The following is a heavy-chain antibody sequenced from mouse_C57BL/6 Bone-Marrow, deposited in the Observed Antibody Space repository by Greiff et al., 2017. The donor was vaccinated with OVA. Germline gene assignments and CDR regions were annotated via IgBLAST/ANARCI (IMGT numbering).Heavy chain of an antibody. J-gene: IGHJ3*01. CDR3: AGEYYYVAWFGG. Sequence: VQLQQSGPGLVQPSQTLSITCTVSGFSLTSYGVHWVRQSPGKGLEWLGVIWRGGSTDYYAAFMSSMSITKDNSKDQVYFKMNSLHADDTAIYYCAGEYYYVAWFGGWGQGAPVSV. CDR1: GFSLTSYG. V-gene: IGHV2-5*01. CDR2: IWRGGST. D-gene: IGHD1-1*01.